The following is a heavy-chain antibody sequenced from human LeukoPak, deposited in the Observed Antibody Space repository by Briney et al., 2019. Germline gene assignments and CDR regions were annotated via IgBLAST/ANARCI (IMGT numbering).Heavy chain of an antibody. Sequence: PGRSLRLSCAASGFTDDYGMHWVRQAPGKGLAWVSGISWNRGSIGYADSVKGRFTISRDTAKNSLYLQMNSLRPEDTALYYSAKGGAAADNYWYFDLWGRGTLVTVSS. CDR2: ISWNRGSI. D-gene: IGHD6-13*01. J-gene: IGHJ2*01. V-gene: IGHV3-9*01. CDR1: GFTDDYG. CDR3: AKGGAAADNYWYFDL.